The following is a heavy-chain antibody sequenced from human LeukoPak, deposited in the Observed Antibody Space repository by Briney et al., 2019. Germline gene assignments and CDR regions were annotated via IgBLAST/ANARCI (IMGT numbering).Heavy chain of an antibody. V-gene: IGHV4-61*02. J-gene: IGHJ3*02. D-gene: IGHD4-17*01. CDR1: GGSISSSSYY. CDR3: ARGRGDYGKNDAFDI. Sequence: PSETLSLTCTVSGGSISSSSYYWSWIRQPAGKGLEWIGRIYTSGSTNYNPSLKSRVTMSVDTSKNQFSLKLSSVTAADTAVYYCARGRGDYGKNDAFDIWGQGTMVTVSS. CDR2: IYTSGST.